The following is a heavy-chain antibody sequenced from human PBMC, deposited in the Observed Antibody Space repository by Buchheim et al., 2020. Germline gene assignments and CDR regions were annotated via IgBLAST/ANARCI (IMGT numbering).Heavy chain of an antibody. J-gene: IGHJ6*03. D-gene: IGHD2-2*02. V-gene: IGHV3-30*03. CDR1: GFSFSSSG. CDR2: ISYDVSKK. CDR3: ATGYCSSTSCYTKYQYMDV. Sequence: QVQLVESGGGVVQPGESLRVSCAASGFSFSSSGMHWVRQAPGKGLEWVAVISYDVSKKYYADFVKGRFTISRDNSKNTLYLQMNSLRAEDTAVYYCATGYCSSTSCYTKYQYMDVWGKGTT.